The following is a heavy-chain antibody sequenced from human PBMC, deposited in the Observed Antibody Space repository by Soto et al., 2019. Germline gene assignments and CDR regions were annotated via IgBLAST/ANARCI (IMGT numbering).Heavy chain of an antibody. CDR2: INWNGGTT. J-gene: IGHJ4*02. CDR3: AKSQSPMVRGVIEAFDY. Sequence: GSLRLSCVASGFTFDDYGMSWVRQVPGRGLDWVSAINWNGGTTHYADSVQGRFAISRDNARNSLSLQMNSLRAEDTAFYYCAKSQSPMVRGVIEAFDYWGLGTLVTVSS. V-gene: IGHV3-20*04. D-gene: IGHD3-10*01. CDR1: GFTFDDYG.